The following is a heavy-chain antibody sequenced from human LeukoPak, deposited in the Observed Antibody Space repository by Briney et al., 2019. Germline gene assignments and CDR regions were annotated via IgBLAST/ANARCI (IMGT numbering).Heavy chain of an antibody. V-gene: IGHV1-24*01. CDR1: GGTFSSYA. CDR2: FDPEDGET. Sequence: ASVKVSCKASGGTFSSYAISWVRQAPGQGLEWMGGFDPEDGETIYAQKFQGRVTMTEDTSTDTAYMELSSLRSEDTAVYYCATDRGYSGYDAFDIWGQGTMVTVSS. J-gene: IGHJ3*02. D-gene: IGHD5-12*01. CDR3: ATDRGYSGYDAFDI.